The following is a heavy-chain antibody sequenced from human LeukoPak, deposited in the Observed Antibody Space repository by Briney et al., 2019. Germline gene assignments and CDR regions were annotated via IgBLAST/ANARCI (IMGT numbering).Heavy chain of an antibody. Sequence: ASVKVSCKASGYTFTSYDINWVRQATGQGLEWMGWMNPNSGNTGYAQKFQGRVTITRNTSISTAYMELSSLRSEDTAMYYCARDIRNYYYMDVWGKGTTVTVSS. CDR3: ARDIRNYYYMDV. J-gene: IGHJ6*03. CDR2: MNPNSGNT. CDR1: GYTFTSYD. V-gene: IGHV1-8*03.